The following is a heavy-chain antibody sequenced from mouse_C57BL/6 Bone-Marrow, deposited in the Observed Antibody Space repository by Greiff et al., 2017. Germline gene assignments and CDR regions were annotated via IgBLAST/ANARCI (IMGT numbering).Heavy chain of an antibody. CDR1: GYTFTSYW. CDR2: IGPNSGGT. J-gene: IGHJ4*01. CDR3: ASYDGYYAMDY. D-gene: IGHD2-3*01. V-gene: IGHV1-72*01. Sequence: VQLQQPGAELVKPGASVKLSCKASGYTFTSYWMHWVKQRPGRGLEWIGRIGPNSGGTKYNEKFKSKATLTVDKPSSTAYMQLSSLTSEDSAVYYCASYDGYYAMDYWGQGTSVTVSS.